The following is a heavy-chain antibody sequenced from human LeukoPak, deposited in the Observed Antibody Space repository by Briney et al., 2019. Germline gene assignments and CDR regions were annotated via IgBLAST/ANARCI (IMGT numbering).Heavy chain of an antibody. J-gene: IGHJ4*02. CDR2: IYYSGST. D-gene: IGHD6-19*01. CDR3: ARHLQWSGGYFDY. CDR1: GGSISSYL. V-gene: IGHV4-59*08. Sequence: MASETLSLTCTVSGGSISSYLWSWIRQPPGKGLEWIGYIYYSGSTNYNPSLKSRVTMSLDTSKNQFSLKLTSVTAADTALYYCARHLQWSGGYFDYWGQGTLVTVSS.